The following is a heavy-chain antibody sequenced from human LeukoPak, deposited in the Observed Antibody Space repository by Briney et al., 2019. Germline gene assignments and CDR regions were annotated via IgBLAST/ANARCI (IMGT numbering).Heavy chain of an antibody. CDR1: GFTFSSYA. CDR2: ISYDGSNK. CDR3: AREGIQLWLLQH. Sequence: PGRSLRLSCAASGFTFSSYAMHWVRQAPGKGLEWVAVISYDGSNKYYADSVKGRFTISRDNSKNTLYLQMNSLRAEDTAVYYCAREGIQLWLLQHWGQGTLVTVSS. J-gene: IGHJ1*01. D-gene: IGHD5-18*01. V-gene: IGHV3-30-3*01.